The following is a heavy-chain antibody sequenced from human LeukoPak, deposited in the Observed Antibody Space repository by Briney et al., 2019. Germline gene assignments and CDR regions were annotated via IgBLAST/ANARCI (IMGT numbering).Heavy chain of an antibody. D-gene: IGHD3-22*01. Sequence: SQTLSLTCTVSGGSISSGDYYWSWIRQPPGKGLEWIVYIYYSGSTYYNPSLKSRVTISVDTSKNQFSLKLSSVTAADTAVYYCARRKYYYDSSGPWNWFDPWGQGTLVTVSS. J-gene: IGHJ5*02. V-gene: IGHV4-30-4*08. CDR3: ARRKYYYDSSGPWNWFDP. CDR2: IYYSGST. CDR1: GGSISSGDYY.